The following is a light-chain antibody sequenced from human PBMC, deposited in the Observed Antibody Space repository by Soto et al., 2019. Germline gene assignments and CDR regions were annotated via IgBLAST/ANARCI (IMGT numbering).Light chain of an antibody. V-gene: IGKV1-33*01. J-gene: IGKJ4*01. CDR2: DAS. CDR1: QDISNH. Sequence: DIQMTQSPSSLSASVGDRVTITCQASQDISNHLNWYQQKPGKAPKLLIFDASSVEAVVPSRFSGRGSGTHFTFTILSLQAEDIATYFCQQYGDLPLTFGGGTQV. CDR3: QQYGDLPLT.